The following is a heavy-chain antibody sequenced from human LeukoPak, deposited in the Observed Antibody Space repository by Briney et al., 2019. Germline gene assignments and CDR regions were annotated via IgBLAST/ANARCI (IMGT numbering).Heavy chain of an antibody. V-gene: IGHV3-23*01. D-gene: IGHD3-3*01. CDR2: ISGSSGNI. Sequence: GGSLRLSCATSGFSFSNYAMAWVRQAPGKGLEWVSGISGSSGNIDYVDSVKGRFTTSRDNSKTTLYLQMNSLRAEDTAMYYCAKCMYYDFWSGCTLDSWGQGTLVTVSS. CDR3: AKCMYYDFWSGCTLDS. J-gene: IGHJ5*01. CDR1: GFSFSNYA.